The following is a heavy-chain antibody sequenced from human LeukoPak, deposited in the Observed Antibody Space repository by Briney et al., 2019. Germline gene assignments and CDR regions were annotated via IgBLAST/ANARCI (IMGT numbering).Heavy chain of an antibody. CDR2: IYYSGST. J-gene: IGHJ4*02. CDR1: SGSISSSGYY. D-gene: IGHD3-10*01. Sequence: PSETLSLTCTVSSGSISSSGYYCSWIRQQPGKGLEWIGCIYYSGSTYYNPSLKSRVTISVDTSKNQFSLSLSSVTAADTAVYYCARNADMYYYVDNWGQGTLVTVSS. V-gene: IGHV4-31*03. CDR3: ARNADMYYYVDN.